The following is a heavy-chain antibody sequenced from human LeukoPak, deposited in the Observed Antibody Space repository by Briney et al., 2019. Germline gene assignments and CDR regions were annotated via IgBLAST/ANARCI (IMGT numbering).Heavy chain of an antibody. CDR3: ARDFTPYYYGSGNSLGY. CDR1: GGSISSSSYY. D-gene: IGHD3-10*01. V-gene: IGHV4-39*02. CDR2: IYYSGST. Sequence: SETLSLTCTVSGGSISSSSYYWGWIRQPPGKGLEWIGSIYYSGSTYNNPSLKSRVTISVDTSKNQFSLKLSSVTAADTAVYYCARDFTPYYYGSGNSLGYWGQGTLVTVSS. J-gene: IGHJ4*02.